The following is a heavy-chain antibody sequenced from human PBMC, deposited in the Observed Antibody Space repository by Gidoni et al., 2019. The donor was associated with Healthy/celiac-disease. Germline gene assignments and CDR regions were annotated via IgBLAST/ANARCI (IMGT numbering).Heavy chain of an antibody. CDR2: IYHSEST. CDR1: GGSFSGYY. D-gene: IGHD2-8*01. V-gene: IGHV4-34*01. Sequence: HVQLQQCGAGLLKPSETLSLTCAVYGGSFSGYYCSWIRQPPGKGVEWIGEIYHSESTNYNPTLKSRVTISVDTSKNQFSLKLSSVTAADTAVYYCARRTYFDYWGQGTLVTVSS. CDR3: ARRTYFDY. J-gene: IGHJ4*02.